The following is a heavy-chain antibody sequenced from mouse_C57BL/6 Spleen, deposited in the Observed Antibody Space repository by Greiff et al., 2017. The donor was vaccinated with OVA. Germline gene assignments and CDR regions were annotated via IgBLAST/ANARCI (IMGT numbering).Heavy chain of an antibody. J-gene: IGHJ4*01. CDR2: ISYDGSN. V-gene: IGHV3-6*01. D-gene: IGHD2-2*01. CDR1: GYSITSGYY. Sequence: EVQLQESGPGLVKPSQSLSLTCSVTGYSITSGYYWNWIRQFPGNKLEWMGYISYDGSNNYNPSLKNRISITRDTSKNQFFLKLNSVTTEDTATYYCAREAYGYDNYAMDYWGQGTSVTVSS. CDR3: AREAYGYDNYAMDY.